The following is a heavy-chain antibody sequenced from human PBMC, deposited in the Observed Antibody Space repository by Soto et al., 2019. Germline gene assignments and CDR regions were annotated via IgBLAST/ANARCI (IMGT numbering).Heavy chain of an antibody. CDR1: GVSISRYY. J-gene: IGHJ4*02. CDR3: ARLPRVITTRYFDY. CDR2: NYYSGST. V-gene: IGHV4-59*01. Sequence: SETLSLTCTVAGVSISRYYWSWRRRPAGKRLERSGYNYYSGSTNYNPSLKSRVTISVDTSKNQFYLKLSSVTAADTAVYYCARLPRVITTRYFDYWGQGTLVTVSS. D-gene: IGHD3-22*01.